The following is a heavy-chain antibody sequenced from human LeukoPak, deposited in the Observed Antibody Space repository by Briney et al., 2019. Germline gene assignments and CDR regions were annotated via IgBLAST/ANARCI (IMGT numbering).Heavy chain of an antibody. CDR1: GFTFDDYA. V-gene: IGHV3-9*01. CDR3: AKDLTTRGAYWGGGYDY. Sequence: GGSLRLSCAASGFTFDDYAMHWVRQAPGKGLEWVSGLSWNSGHIGYADSVKGRFTISRDNAKNSLYLQMNSLRADDTAFYYCAKDLTTRGAYWGGGYDYWGQGTLVTVSS. J-gene: IGHJ4*02. CDR2: LSWNSGHI. D-gene: IGHD7-27*01.